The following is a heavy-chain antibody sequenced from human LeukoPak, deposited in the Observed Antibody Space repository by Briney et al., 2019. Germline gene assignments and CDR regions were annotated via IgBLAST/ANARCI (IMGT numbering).Heavy chain of an antibody. Sequence: GGSLRLSCAASGFTFSSYAMSWVRQAPGKGLEWVSAISGSGGSTYYADSVKGRLTISRDNSKNTLYLQMNSLRAEDTAVYYCAKVILAPDYGDYYFDYWGQGTLVTVSS. J-gene: IGHJ4*02. CDR2: ISGSGGST. CDR1: GFTFSSYA. CDR3: AKVILAPDYGDYYFDY. V-gene: IGHV3-23*01. D-gene: IGHD4-17*01.